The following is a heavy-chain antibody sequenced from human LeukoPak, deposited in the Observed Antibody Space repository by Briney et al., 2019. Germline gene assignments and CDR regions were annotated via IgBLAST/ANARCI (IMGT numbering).Heavy chain of an antibody. V-gene: IGHV1-2*02. CDR2: INPNSGGT. CDR3: ARANPSSWYGFDY. D-gene: IGHD6-13*01. CDR1: GYTITNNW. Sequence: ASVKVSCKASGYTITNNWMHWVRQAPGQGLEWMGWINPNSGGTNYAQKFQGRVTMTRDTSISTAYMELSRLRSDDTAVYYCARANPSSWYGFDYWGQGTLVTVSS. J-gene: IGHJ4*02.